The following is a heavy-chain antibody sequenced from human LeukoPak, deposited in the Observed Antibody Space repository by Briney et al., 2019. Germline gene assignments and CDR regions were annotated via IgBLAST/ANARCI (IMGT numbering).Heavy chain of an antibody. Sequence: PGGSLRFSCAASGFTFSSYSMNWVRQAPGKGLKWVSSISSSSSYIYYADSVKGRFTISRDNAKNSLYLQMNSLRAEDTAVYYCAREYYYGSGSYYNEPSHDYYYGMDVWGKGTTVTVSS. V-gene: IGHV3-21*01. J-gene: IGHJ6*04. CDR2: ISSSSSYI. D-gene: IGHD3-10*01. CDR3: AREYYYGSGSYYNEPSHDYYYGMDV. CDR1: GFTFSSYS.